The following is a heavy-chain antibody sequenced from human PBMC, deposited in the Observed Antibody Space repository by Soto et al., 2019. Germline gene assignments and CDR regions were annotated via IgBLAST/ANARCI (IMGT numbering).Heavy chain of an antibody. Sequence: GGSLRLSCAASGFTFSSYGMHWVRQAPGKGLEWVAVISYDGSNKYYADSVKGRFTISRDNSKNTLYLQMNSLRAEDTAAYYCVRDSYSGTPGIYYGMDVWGQGTTVTVSS. J-gene: IGHJ6*02. D-gene: IGHD1-26*01. CDR2: ISYDGSNK. V-gene: IGHV3-30*03. CDR3: VRDSYSGTPGIYYGMDV. CDR1: GFTFSSYG.